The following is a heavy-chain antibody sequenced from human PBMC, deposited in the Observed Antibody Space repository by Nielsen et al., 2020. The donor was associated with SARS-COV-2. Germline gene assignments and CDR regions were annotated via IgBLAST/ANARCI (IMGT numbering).Heavy chain of an antibody. V-gene: IGHV3-7*05. D-gene: IGHD2-15*01. Sequence: GGSLRLSCTASGFTFSSYWMSWVRQAPGKGLEWVANIKQDGSEKYYVDSVKGRFTISRDNAKNSLYLQMNSLRAEDTAVYYCARDLRRATFDYWGQGTLVTVSS. CDR1: GFTFSSYW. J-gene: IGHJ4*02. CDR3: ARDLRRATFDY. CDR2: IKQDGSEK.